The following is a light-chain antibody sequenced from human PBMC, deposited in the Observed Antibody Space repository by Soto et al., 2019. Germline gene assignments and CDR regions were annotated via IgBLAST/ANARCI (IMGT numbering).Light chain of an antibody. CDR2: DSS. J-gene: IGKJ4*01. CDR1: QSVNNY. Sequence: VLTQSPAILSLSPGERATLSCSASQSVNNYLAWYQQRPGQAPRLLIYDSSNRATGIPARFSASGSGTDFTLTISSLEPEDFAVYYCQQRRVWPLTFGGGTKVEIK. V-gene: IGKV3-11*01. CDR3: QQRRVWPLT.